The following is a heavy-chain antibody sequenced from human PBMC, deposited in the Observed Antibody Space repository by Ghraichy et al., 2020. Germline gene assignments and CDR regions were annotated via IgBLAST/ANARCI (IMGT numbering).Heavy chain of an antibody. CDR2: IHSSGNT. V-gene: IGHV4-59*01. CDR1: GGSTTSYY. Sequence: SETLSLTCTVSGGSTTSYYWSWIRQPQGRERGGIGYIHSSGNTNSNPSLKSRLTISLDRSNNQFSLKLSSATAADTAVYYCARGGLWTYDLLTGQRNFDYWGQGILVTVSS. D-gene: IGHD3-9*01. CDR3: ARGGLWTYDLLTGQRNFDY. J-gene: IGHJ4*02.